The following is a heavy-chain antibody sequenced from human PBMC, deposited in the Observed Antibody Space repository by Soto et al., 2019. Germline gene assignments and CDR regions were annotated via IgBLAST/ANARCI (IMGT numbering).Heavy chain of an antibody. CDR2: ISSTGETM. CDR3: EREEAGSIT. J-gene: IGHJ5*02. CDR1: GFTFSGYS. Sequence: EVQLVESGGGLVQPGESRRLSCAASGFTFSGYSMNWVRQAPGKGLEWISFISSTGETMYYPDDVKGRFTISRDNAKNSLYLQMNSVRDEDISVYYCEREEAGSITWGQGTLVNVSS. V-gene: IGHV3-48*02. D-gene: IGHD3-10*01.